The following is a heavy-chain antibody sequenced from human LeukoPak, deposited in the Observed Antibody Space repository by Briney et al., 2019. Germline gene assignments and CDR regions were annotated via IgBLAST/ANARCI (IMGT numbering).Heavy chain of an antibody. V-gene: IGHV4-34*01. Sequence: SETLSLTCTVSGGSISSYYWSWIRQPPGKGLEWIGEINHSGSTNYNPSLKSRVTISVDTSKNQFSLKLSSVTAADTAVYYCARGLRFLEWLSPLYGMDVWGQGTTVTVSS. CDR1: GGSISSYY. D-gene: IGHD3-3*01. CDR3: ARGLRFLEWLSPLYGMDV. CDR2: INHSGST. J-gene: IGHJ6*02.